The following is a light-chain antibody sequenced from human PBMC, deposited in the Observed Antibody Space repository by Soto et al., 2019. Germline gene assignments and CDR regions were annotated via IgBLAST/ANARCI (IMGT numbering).Light chain of an antibody. CDR2: DVS. Sequence: QSALTQPASVPGSPGQSITISCTGTSSDVGGYNYVSWYQQHPGKAPKLMIYDVSNRPSGVSNRFSGSKSGNTASLTISGLQAEDEADYYCSSYTSSSTLGGVFGTGTKLTVL. V-gene: IGLV2-14*01. J-gene: IGLJ1*01. CDR1: SSDVGGYNY. CDR3: SSYTSSSTLGGV.